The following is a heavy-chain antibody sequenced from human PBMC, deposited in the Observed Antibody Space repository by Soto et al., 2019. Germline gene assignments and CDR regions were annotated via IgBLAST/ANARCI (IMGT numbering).Heavy chain of an antibody. J-gene: IGHJ4*02. CDR3: ARDPDGGGWYYFDY. V-gene: IGHV4-59*01. CDR1: GGSISSYY. D-gene: IGHD6-19*01. Sequence: PSETLSLTCTVSGGSISSYYWSWIRQPPGKGLEWIGYIYYSGSTNYNPSLKSRVTITVDTSKNQFSLKLSSVTAADTAVYYCARDPDGGGWYYFDYWGQGTLVTVS. CDR2: IYYSGST.